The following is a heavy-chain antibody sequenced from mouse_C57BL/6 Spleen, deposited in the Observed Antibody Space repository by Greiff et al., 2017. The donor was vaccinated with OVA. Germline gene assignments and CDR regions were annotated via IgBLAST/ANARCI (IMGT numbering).Heavy chain of an antibody. CDR3: ARRYYGSSYWYFDV. V-gene: IGHV1-18*01. CDR2: INPNTGGT. D-gene: IGHD1-1*01. Sequence: VQLQQSGPELVKPGASVKISCKASGYTFTDYYMDWVKQSHGKSLEWIGVINPNTGGTIYNQKFKGKATLTVDKSSSTAYMELRSLTSEDTAVYYYARRYYGSSYWYFDVWGTGTTVTVSS. CDR1: GYTFTDYY. J-gene: IGHJ1*03.